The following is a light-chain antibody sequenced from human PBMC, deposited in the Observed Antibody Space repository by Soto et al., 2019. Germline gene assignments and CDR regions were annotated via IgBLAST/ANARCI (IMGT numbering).Light chain of an antibody. CDR1: QDITNY. Sequence: DLQMSQSPSSLSASVGDGVTITCQSSQDITNYLNWYQHKPGKPPKLLIYDASNLETGVPSRFSGSGSGTAFTFTISSLQPEDIATYYCQQYDNLPFGFGGGTKVEIK. CDR2: DAS. CDR3: QQYDNLPFG. V-gene: IGKV1-33*01. J-gene: IGKJ4*01.